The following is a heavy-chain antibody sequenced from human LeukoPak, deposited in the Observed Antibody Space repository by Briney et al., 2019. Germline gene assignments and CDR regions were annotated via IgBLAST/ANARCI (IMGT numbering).Heavy chain of an antibody. Sequence: GGSLRLSCAASGFTLSGYWMSWVRLLPGKGLEWVANIKQDAGEIRYVDSVKGRFTISRDNAKNSVYLQMNSLRAEDTAVYYCAKSRSAWYVFDYWGQGTLVTVSS. J-gene: IGHJ4*02. CDR1: GFTLSGYW. CDR2: IKQDAGEI. V-gene: IGHV3-7*03. CDR3: AKSRSAWYVFDY. D-gene: IGHD6-19*01.